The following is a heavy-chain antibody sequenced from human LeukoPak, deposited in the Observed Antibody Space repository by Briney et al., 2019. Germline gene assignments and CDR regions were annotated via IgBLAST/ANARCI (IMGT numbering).Heavy chain of an antibody. Sequence: GESLRLSCAASGFTFSSYAMHWVRQAPGKGLEYVSAISSNGGSTYYANSVKGRFTISRDNSKNTLYLQMGSLRAEDMAVYYCAREPGSYYYDYWGQGTLVTVSS. V-gene: IGHV3-64*01. CDR3: AREPGSYYYDY. CDR2: ISSNGGST. D-gene: IGHD3-10*01. CDR1: GFTFSSYA. J-gene: IGHJ4*02.